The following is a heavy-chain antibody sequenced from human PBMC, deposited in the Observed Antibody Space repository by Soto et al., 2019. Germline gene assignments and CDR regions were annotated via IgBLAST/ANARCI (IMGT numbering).Heavy chain of an antibody. D-gene: IGHD2-15*01. J-gene: IGHJ2*01. CDR2: ISASTRNT. CDR1: GYTFSDYA. CDR3: VRCSCRVGSCSACGHLDL. V-gene: IGHV1-18*01. Sequence: QVQLVQSGGEVKKPGASVKVSCQASGYTFSDYAISWVRQAPGQGLEWMGWISASTRNTDQAQNFQGRVIMTLDTSSNTAYMELRSMSSDDTAVYYCVRCSCRVGSCSACGHLDLWGRGTLVTVSS.